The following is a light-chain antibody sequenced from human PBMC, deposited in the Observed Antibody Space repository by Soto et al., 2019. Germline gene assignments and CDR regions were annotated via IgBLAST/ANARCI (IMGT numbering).Light chain of an antibody. CDR1: RSLSSSY. J-gene: IGKJ4*01. CDR3: KQDGSSSFLP. V-gene: IGKV3-20*01. CDR2: GAS. Sequence: ETVLTQSPGTLSLSPGERATLSCRASRSLSSSYLAWYQQRPGQAPRLLIYGASVRATGIPGRISGSGSGTDFTLTISSLEAEDSAVYYCKQDGSSSFLPFCGGTQVEIK.